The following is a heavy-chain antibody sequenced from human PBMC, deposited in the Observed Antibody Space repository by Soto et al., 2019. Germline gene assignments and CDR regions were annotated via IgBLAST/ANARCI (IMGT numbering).Heavy chain of an antibody. CDR2: IYYSGST. CDR1: DGYISSHY. Sequence: SLPQCLPYTVSDGYISSHYWRRILQPPGKGLEWIGYIYYSGSTNYNPSLKSRVTISVDTSKNQFSLKLSSVTAADTAVYYCARTPGIAGYWFDPWGQGTLVTVS. J-gene: IGHJ5*02. D-gene: IGHD6-13*01. V-gene: IGHV4-59*11. CDR3: ARTPGIAGYWFDP.